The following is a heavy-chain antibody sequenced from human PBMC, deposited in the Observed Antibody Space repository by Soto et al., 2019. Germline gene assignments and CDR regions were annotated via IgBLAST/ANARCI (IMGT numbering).Heavy chain of an antibody. CDR1: GGSISTYF. CDR3: AREGGYFDSSGSGVYHYHGVDV. CDR2: IYTTGST. Sequence: SETLSLTCTVSGGSISTYFWSWIRQPAGGGLEWIGRIYTTGSTNYNTSSKSRVTMSLDTSRNQFSLKLSSVTAADTAVYYCAREGGYFDSSGSGVYHYHGVDVWGQGTTVTVSS. D-gene: IGHD3-22*01. J-gene: IGHJ6*02. V-gene: IGHV4-4*07.